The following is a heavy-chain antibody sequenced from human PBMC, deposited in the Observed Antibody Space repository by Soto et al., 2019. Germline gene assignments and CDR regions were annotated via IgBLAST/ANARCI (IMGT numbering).Heavy chain of an antibody. D-gene: IGHD2-21*02. CDR3: ARGPPYCGGDCYSIRLDWFDP. CDR1: GGSFSGYY. CDR2: INHSGST. J-gene: IGHJ5*02. Sequence: ASETLSLTCAFYGGSFSGYYWSWIRQPPGKGLEWIGEINHSGSTNYNPSLKSRVTISVDTSKNQFSLKLSSVTAADTAVYYCARGPPYCGGDCYSIRLDWFDPWGQGTLVTVSS. V-gene: IGHV4-34*01.